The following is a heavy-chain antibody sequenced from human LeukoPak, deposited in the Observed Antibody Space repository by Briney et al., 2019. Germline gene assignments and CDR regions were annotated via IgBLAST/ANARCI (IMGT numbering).Heavy chain of an antibody. CDR2: INHSGST. V-gene: IGHV4-34*01. D-gene: IGHD6-13*01. CDR1: GGSFSGYY. J-gene: IGHJ6*02. Sequence: SETLSLTCAVYGGSFSGYYWSWIRQPPGKGLEWIGEINHSGSTNYNPSLKSRVTMSVDTSKNQFSLKLSSVTAADTAVYYCAGCIAAAGRDYYYYGMDVWGQGTTVTVSS. CDR3: AGCIAAAGRDYYYYGMDV.